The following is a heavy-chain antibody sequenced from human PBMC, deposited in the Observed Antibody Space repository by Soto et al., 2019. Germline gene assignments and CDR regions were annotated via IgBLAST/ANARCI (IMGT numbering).Heavy chain of an antibody. CDR3: ARCWEYRSSWWQVGVDT. Sequence: GSGKVCFKASGYPFTSYYMHLVRQAPGQGLEWMGIINPSGGSTSYAQKFQGRVTMTRDTSTSTVYMELSSLRSEDTAVYYCARCWEYRSSWWQVGVDTWGQGTLVTVSS. V-gene: IGHV1-46*01. CDR1: GYPFTSYY. J-gene: IGHJ5*02. CDR2: INPSGGST. D-gene: IGHD6-13*01.